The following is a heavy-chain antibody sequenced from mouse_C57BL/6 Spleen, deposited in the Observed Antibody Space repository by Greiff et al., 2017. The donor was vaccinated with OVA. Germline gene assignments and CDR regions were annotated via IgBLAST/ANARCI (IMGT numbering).Heavy chain of an antibody. CDR2: IDPSDSYT. Sequence: QVQLQQPGAELVKPGASVKLSCKASGYTFTSYWMQWVKQRPGQGLEWIGEIDPSDSYTNYNQKFKGKATLTVDTSSSTAYMQLSSLTSEDSAVYYCARSSHYAMDYWGQGTSVTVSS. D-gene: IGHD1-1*01. V-gene: IGHV1-50*01. CDR1: GYTFTSYW. CDR3: ARSSHYAMDY. J-gene: IGHJ4*01.